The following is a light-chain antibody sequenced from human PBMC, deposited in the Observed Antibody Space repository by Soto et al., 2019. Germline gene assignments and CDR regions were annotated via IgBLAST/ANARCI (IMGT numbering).Light chain of an antibody. CDR3: SSCTSSSTHYV. J-gene: IGLJ1*01. Sequence: QSVLTQPASVSGSPGQSITISCTGTSSDDGGYNYVSWYQQHPGKAHKLMIYDVSDRPSGVSNRFTGSKSGNTASLTIYRLQFEDEADYYCSSCTSSSTHYVVGTGTKVNRP. CDR2: DVS. CDR1: SSDDGGYNY. V-gene: IGLV2-14*03.